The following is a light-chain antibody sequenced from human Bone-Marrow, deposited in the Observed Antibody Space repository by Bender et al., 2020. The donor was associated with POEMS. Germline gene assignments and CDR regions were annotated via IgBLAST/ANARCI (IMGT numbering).Light chain of an antibody. CDR2: VNS. J-gene: IGLJ3*02. CDR3: CSYTSRSTLAV. V-gene: IGLV1-40*01. CDR1: SSNIGAGYD. Sequence: QSVLTQPPSVSGAPGQRVTISCTGSSSNIGAGYDVHWYQQFPGTAPKLLIYVNSNRPSGVSNRFSGSKSGNTASLTISGLQAEDEANYYCCSYTSRSTLAVFGGGTKLTVL.